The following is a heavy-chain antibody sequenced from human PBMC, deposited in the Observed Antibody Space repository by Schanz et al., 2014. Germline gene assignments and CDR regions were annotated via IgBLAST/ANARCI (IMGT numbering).Heavy chain of an antibody. CDR1: GFTFSSYA. D-gene: IGHD1-26*01. CDR3: ARGGSGSYYRLDD. CDR2: ISGSGGST. J-gene: IGHJ4*03. Sequence: EVQLVESGGGLVQPGGSLRLSCAASGFTFSSYAMSWVRQAPGKGLEWVSAISGSGGSTYYADSMKGRFTVSRDNAESALYLQMNSLRAEDTGLYYCARGGSGSYYRLDDWGQGTLVTVSS. V-gene: IGHV3-23*04.